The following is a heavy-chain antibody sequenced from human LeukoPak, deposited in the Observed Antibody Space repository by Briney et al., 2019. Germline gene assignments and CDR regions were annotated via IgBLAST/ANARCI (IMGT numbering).Heavy chain of an antibody. CDR1: GGSFSGYY. CDR3: ARVYSSSFRPYYYYYMDV. V-gene: IGHV4-34*01. Sequence: PSETLSLTCAVYGGSFSGYYWSWIRQPPGKGLEWIGEINHSGSTNYNPSLKSRVTISVDTSKNQFSLKLSSVTAADTAVYYCARVYSSSFRPYYYYYMDVWGKGTTVTVSS. CDR2: INHSGST. D-gene: IGHD6-6*01. J-gene: IGHJ6*03.